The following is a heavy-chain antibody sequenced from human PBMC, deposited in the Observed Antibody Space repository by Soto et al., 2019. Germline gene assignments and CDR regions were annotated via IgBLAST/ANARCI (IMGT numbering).Heavy chain of an antibody. D-gene: IGHD6-13*01. CDR3: ARLRIAGYYYYGMDV. J-gene: IGHJ6*02. V-gene: IGHV4-59*01. Sequence: QVQLQESGPGLVKPSETLSLTCTVSGGSISSYYWSWIRQPPGKGLEWIGYIYYNGSTNYNPSLKSRVTISVDTSKNQFSLKLSSVTAADTAVYYCARLRIAGYYYYGMDVWGQGTTVTVSS. CDR2: IYYNGST. CDR1: GGSISSYY.